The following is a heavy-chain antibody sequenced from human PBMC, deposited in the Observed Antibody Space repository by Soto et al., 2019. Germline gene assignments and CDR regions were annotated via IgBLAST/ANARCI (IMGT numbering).Heavy chain of an antibody. CDR2: INPSGGST. Sequence: ASVKVSCKASGYTFTSYYMHWVRQAPGQGLEWMGIINPSGGSTSYAQKIQNRVTMTRDTSTSTDYMELSSLRSEDTAVYYCASQGPHDAFDIWGQGTMVTVSS. V-gene: IGHV1-46*01. CDR1: GYTFTSYY. CDR3: ASQGPHDAFDI. J-gene: IGHJ3*02.